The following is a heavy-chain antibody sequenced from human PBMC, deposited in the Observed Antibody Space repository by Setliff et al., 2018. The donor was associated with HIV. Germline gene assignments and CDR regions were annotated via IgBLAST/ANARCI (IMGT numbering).Heavy chain of an antibody. CDR2: IVPVFGIG. CDR1: GGTFSTYA. D-gene: IGHD5-12*01. CDR3: ARTSGDAYNYEGAFDV. V-gene: IGHV1-69*13. J-gene: IGHJ3*01. Sequence: SVKVSCKASGGTFSTYAISWVRQAPGQGLEWMGGIVPVFGIGRSPQKFQGRVIITADESTSTAYMDLSSLKSEDTAIYYCARTSGDAYNYEGAFDVWGQGTLVTVSS.